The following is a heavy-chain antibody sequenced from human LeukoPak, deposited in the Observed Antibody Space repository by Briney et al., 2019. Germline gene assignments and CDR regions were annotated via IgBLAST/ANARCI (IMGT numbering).Heavy chain of an antibody. J-gene: IGHJ4*02. V-gene: IGHV3-11*05. CDR1: GFTFSSYA. D-gene: IGHD3-22*01. CDR2: ISSSSSNT. Sequence: PGGSLRLSCAASGFTFSSYAMSWIRQAPGKGLEWVSYISSSSSNTDYADSVRGRFTISRDSAKKSLYLQMNSLRAEDTAVYYCAREREDLSAYYHFDYWGQGTLVTVSS. CDR3: AREREDLSAYYHFDY.